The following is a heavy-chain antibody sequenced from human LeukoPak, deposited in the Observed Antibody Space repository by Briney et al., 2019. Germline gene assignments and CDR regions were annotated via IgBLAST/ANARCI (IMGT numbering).Heavy chain of an antibody. CDR2: FSGGGVST. CDR1: GFTLSSYG. CDR3: AKGGYCSSTSCYVGGFDP. J-gene: IGHJ5*02. V-gene: IGHV3-23*01. Sequence: PGGSLRLSCSASGFTLSSYGMHWLRQAPGKGLEWLSLFSGGGVSTYYADSVKGRFTISRDSSKNTLFLQMNSMRAEDTAVYYCAKGGYCSSTSCYVGGFDPWGQGTLVTVSS. D-gene: IGHD2-2*01.